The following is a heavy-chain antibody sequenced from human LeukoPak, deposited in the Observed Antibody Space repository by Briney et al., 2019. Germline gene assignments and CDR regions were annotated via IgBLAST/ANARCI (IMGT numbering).Heavy chain of an antibody. CDR3: ARVGVRGIRSYYFDY. D-gene: IGHD3-10*01. Sequence: GRSLRLSCAASGFTSSSYAMHWVRQAPGKGLEWVAVISYDGSNKYYADSVKGRFTISRDNSKNTLYLQMNSLRAEDTAVYYCARVGVRGIRSYYFDYWGQGTLVTVSS. V-gene: IGHV3-30*01. CDR2: ISYDGSNK. CDR1: GFTSSSYA. J-gene: IGHJ4*02.